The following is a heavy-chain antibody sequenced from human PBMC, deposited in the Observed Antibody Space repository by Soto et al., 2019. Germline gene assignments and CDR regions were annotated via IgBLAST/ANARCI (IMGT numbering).Heavy chain of an antibody. Sequence: PSETLSLTCSASGASISTSSDFWGWIRQAPGKGLEWIGNVYQSGTTRLNPSLKSQVSIFVDRSKNQFSLELNSATAADRAVYYCARQPESTSYFDYWGQGILVTVSS. J-gene: IGHJ4*02. CDR3: ARQPESTSYFDY. CDR1: GASISTSSDF. V-gene: IGHV4-39*01. D-gene: IGHD2-2*01. CDR2: VYQSGTT.